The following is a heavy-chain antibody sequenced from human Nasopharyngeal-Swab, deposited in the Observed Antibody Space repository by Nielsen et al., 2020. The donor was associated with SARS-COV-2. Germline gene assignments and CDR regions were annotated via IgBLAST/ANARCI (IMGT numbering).Heavy chain of an antibody. CDR1: GYTFTSYG. D-gene: IGHD2-15*01. J-gene: IGHJ4*02. V-gene: IGHV1-18*01. CDR2: NSAYNGNT. CDR3: AAGVLGYCSGGSCPDY. Sequence: ASVKVSCKASGYTFTSYGISWVRQAPGQGLEWMGWNSAYNGNTNYAQKLQGRVTMTTDTSTSTAYMELRSLRSDDTAVYYCAAGVLGYCSGGSCPDYWGQGTLVTVSS.